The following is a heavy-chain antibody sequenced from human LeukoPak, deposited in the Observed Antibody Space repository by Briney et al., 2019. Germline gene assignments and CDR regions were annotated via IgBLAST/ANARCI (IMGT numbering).Heavy chain of an antibody. CDR1: GFTFSSNG. D-gene: IGHD6-13*01. V-gene: IGHV3-23*01. CDR3: AKDQAAAGGRWFDP. J-gene: IGHJ5*02. CDR2: ISGNGGST. Sequence: PGGSLRLSCAASGFTFSSNGMSWVRQAPGKGLEWVSVISGNGGSTYYAESVKGRFTISRDNSKNTLYLQMNSLRAEDTAVYYCAKDQAAAGGRWFDPWGQGTLVTVSS.